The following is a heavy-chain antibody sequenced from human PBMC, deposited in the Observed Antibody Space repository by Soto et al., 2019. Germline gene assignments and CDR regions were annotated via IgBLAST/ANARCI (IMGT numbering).Heavy chain of an antibody. CDR1: GFTFSSYG. CDR3: ARVVGGYSYGYAKDYYFDY. Sequence: GGSLRLSCAASGFTFSSYGMHWVRQAPGKGLEWVAVIWYDGSNKYYADSVKGRFTISRDNSKNTLYLQMNSLRAEDTAVYYCARVVGGYSYGYAKDYYFDYWGQGTLVTVSS. CDR2: IWYDGSNK. J-gene: IGHJ4*02. D-gene: IGHD5-18*01. V-gene: IGHV3-33*01.